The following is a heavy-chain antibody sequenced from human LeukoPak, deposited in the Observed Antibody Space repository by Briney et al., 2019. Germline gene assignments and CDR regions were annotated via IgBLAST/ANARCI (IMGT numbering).Heavy chain of an antibody. J-gene: IGHJ3*02. Sequence: SETLSLTCTVSGGSISSYYWSWIRQPAGKGLEWIGRIYTSGSTNYNPSLKSRVTLSVDTSENQYSLKLSSVTAADTAVYYCAREISGSKSRAFDIWGHGTMVTVSS. CDR2: IYTSGST. V-gene: IGHV4-4*07. CDR1: GGSISSYY. D-gene: IGHD1-26*01. CDR3: AREISGSKSRAFDI.